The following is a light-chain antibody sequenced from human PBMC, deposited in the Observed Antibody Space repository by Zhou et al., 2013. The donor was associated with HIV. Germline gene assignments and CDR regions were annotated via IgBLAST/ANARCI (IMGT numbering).Light chain of an antibody. CDR1: LGISNY. J-gene: IGKJ4*01. Sequence: DIQMTQSPSSLSASVGDRVTITCRATSLGISNYLAWYQQKPGKGPNLLIYAASRLQSGVPSRFSGSGSESGTDFTLTITNLQPDDFATYYCQQSFSNPLLTFGGGTKVEI. CDR3: QQSFSNPLLT. V-gene: IGKV1-39*01. CDR2: AAS.